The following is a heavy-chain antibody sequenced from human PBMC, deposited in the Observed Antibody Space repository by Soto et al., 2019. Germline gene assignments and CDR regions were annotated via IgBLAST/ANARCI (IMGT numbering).Heavy chain of an antibody. CDR1: GYSFTDYY. J-gene: IGHJ5*02. Sequence: GASVKVSCKASGYSFTDYYMHWVRQAPGQGPEWLGGINPSTGVTHFAQKFQGWVTMTEDTSTDTAYMELSSLRSEDTAVYYCATVRFLEWSNWFDPWGQGTLVTVSS. D-gene: IGHD3-3*01. CDR3: ATVRFLEWSNWFDP. V-gene: IGHV1-2*04. CDR2: INPSTGVT.